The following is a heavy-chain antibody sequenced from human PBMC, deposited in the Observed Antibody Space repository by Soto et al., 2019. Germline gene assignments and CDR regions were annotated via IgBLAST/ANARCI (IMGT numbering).Heavy chain of an antibody. V-gene: IGHV3-48*01. D-gene: IGHD5-12*01. CDR3: ARATLSRFDY. Sequence: DVQLVESGGGLVQPGGSLRLSCAAAGVTFSSNSLNWVRQAPGKGLEWVSYISGSSTIYYADTVKGRFTISRDNAKNSLYLQMNSVRAEDTAVYYCARATLSRFDYWGQGTLVTVSS. CDR2: ISGSSTI. J-gene: IGHJ4*02. CDR1: GVTFSSNS.